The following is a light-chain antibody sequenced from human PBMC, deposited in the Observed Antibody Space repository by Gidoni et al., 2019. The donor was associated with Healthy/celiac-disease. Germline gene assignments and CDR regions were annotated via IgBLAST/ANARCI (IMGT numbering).Light chain of an antibody. Sequence: DIQMTQSPSTLSASVGDRVTITCRASQSISSWLAWYQQKPGKAPKLLIYKASGLESGVPSRFSGSGSGTEFTLTISSLQPDDFATYYCQQYNSYSCSFGQXTKLEIK. J-gene: IGKJ2*04. CDR3: QQYNSYSCS. CDR1: QSISSW. CDR2: KAS. V-gene: IGKV1-5*03.